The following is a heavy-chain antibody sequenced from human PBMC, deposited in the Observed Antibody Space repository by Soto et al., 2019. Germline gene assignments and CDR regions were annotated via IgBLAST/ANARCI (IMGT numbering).Heavy chain of an antibody. J-gene: IGHJ4*02. CDR2: IYYSGST. D-gene: IGHD3-22*01. CDR1: GGSVSSGSYY. Sequence: QVQLQESGPGLVKPSETLSLTCTVSGGSVSSGSYYWSWIRQPPGKGLEWIGYIYYSGSTNYNPYLKSRVTISVDTSKNQFSLKLSSVTAADTAVYYCARDLRDSSGYYPFDYWGQGTLVTVSS. CDR3: ARDLRDSSGYYPFDY. V-gene: IGHV4-61*01.